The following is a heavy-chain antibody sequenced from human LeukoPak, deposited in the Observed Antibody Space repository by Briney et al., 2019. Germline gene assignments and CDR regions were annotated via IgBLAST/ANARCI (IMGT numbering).Heavy chain of an antibody. Sequence: GSSVKVSCKASGGTFSSYAISWVRQAPGQGLEWMGGIIPIFGTANYAQKFQGRVTITADESTSTAYMELSSLRSEDTAVYYCATLRNRAEVSDYWGQGTLVTVSS. V-gene: IGHV1-69*01. J-gene: IGHJ4*02. CDR2: IIPIFGTA. D-gene: IGHD2-21*01. CDR1: GGTFSSYA. CDR3: ATLRNRAEVSDY.